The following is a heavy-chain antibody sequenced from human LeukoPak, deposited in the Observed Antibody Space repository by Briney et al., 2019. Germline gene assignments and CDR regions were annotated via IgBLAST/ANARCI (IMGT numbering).Heavy chain of an antibody. J-gene: IGHJ4*02. CDR3: ARLEQSGYDYVWGSYRADY. D-gene: IGHD3-16*02. V-gene: IGHV1-2*02. Sequence: ASVKVSCKASGYTFTGYYMHWVRQAPGQGLEWMGWINPNSGGTNYAQKFQGRVTMTRDTSISTAYMELSRLRSDDTAVYYCARLEQSGYDYVWGSYRADYWGQGTLVTVSS. CDR2: INPNSGGT. CDR1: GYTFTGYY.